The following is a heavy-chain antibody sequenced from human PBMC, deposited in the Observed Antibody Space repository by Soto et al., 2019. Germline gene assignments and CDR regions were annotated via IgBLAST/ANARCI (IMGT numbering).Heavy chain of an antibody. CDR3: TGGNWFDP. CDR1: GSALTELS. Sequence: QVRLIQSGTEVKKSGASVKVSCRLSGSALTELSLHWVRQAPGKGLEWMGCSDREDGETFYAQKFKGRLTMTEDTSTNTAYMELRSRGSEDTAVYYCTGGNWFDPWGQGTLVAVSS. J-gene: IGHJ5*02. D-gene: IGHD1-1*01. CDR2: SDREDGET. V-gene: IGHV1-24*01.